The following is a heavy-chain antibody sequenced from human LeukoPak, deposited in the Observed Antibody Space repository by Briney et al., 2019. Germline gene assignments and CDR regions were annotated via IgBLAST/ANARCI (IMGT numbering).Heavy chain of an antibody. V-gene: IGHV4-59*08. D-gene: IGHD3-10*01. CDR1: GGSISSYY. J-gene: IGHJ4*02. CDR2: IYYSGST. Sequence: SETLSLTCTVSGGSISSYYWSWIRQPPGKGLEWIGYIYYSGSTNYNPSLKSRVTISVDTSKNQFSLKLSSVTAAGTAVYYCARLMVRGSFDYWGQGTLVTVSS. CDR3: ARLMVRGSFDY.